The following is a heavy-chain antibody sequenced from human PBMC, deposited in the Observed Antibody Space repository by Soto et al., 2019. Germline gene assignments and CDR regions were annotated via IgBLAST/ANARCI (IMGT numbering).Heavy chain of an antibody. V-gene: IGHV3-33*01. CDR3: ARDLSGDYGALDT. CDR2: IWYDGSNK. CDR1: GFTFSNYG. Sequence: GGSLRLSCAPSGFTFSNYGIHWARQAPGKGLEWVAVIWYDGSNKVYADSVKGRFTISRDNSKNTLYLQMNSLRAEDTAVFYCARDLSGDYGALDTWGQGTMVTVSS. J-gene: IGHJ3*02. D-gene: IGHD4-17*01.